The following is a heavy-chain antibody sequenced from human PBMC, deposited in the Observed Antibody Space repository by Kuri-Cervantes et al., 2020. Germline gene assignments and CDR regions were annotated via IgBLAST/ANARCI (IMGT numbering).Heavy chain of an antibody. Sequence: GGSLRLSCAASGFTFSSYGMHWVRQAPGKGLEWVANIKHDGSEKNYVDSVKGRFSISRDNAKNSLYLQMNSLRAEDTAVYYCVRGGAVGTRAWGYWGQGTLVTVSS. J-gene: IGHJ4*02. D-gene: IGHD6-13*01. CDR3: VRGGAVGTRAWGY. V-gene: IGHV3-7*03. CDR2: IKHDGSEK. CDR1: GFTFSSYG.